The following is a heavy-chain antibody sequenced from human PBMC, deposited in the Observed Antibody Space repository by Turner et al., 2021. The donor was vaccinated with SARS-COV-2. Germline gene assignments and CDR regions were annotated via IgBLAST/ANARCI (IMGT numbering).Heavy chain of an antibody. CDR1: GATLSRYT. V-gene: IGHV1-69*02. CDR3: ASRWFGELPFDY. Sequence: VPLVQSGAEVKKSGYSVTVSCKAFGATLSRYTISWVRQAPGQGLEWMGRIIPILGITNYEQKFQGRVTITADKSTSTAYMDLNSLRSEDTAVYYCASRWFGELPFDYWGQGTLVTVSS. D-gene: IGHD3-10*01. J-gene: IGHJ4*02. CDR2: IIPILGIT.